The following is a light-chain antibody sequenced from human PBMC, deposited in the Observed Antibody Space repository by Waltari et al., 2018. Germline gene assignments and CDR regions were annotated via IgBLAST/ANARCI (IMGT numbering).Light chain of an antibody. CDR1: SSDVGSYNL. J-gene: IGLJ1*01. V-gene: IGLV2-23*02. CDR2: EVT. CDR3: CSHAGSSIYV. Sequence: QSALTQPASVSGSPGQSITIPCTGTSSDVGSYNLVSWYQQHPGKAPKLMIYEVTERPLGVSNRFSGSKSDNTASLTISGLQAEDEADYYCCSHAGSSIYVFGTGTKVTIL.